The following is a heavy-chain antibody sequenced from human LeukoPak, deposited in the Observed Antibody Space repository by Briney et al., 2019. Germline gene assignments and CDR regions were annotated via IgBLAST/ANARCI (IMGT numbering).Heavy chain of an antibody. J-gene: IGHJ4*02. V-gene: IGHV3-21*01. Sequence: GGSLRLSCAASGFSFRTYSFTWVRQAPRKGLEWVASISSSGNYLYYADSFKGRFTISRDTAKNSLYLQMNILRVEDTAVYYCARPETEGEISGAWGYWGQGTLVTVSS. CDR1: GFSFRTYS. CDR3: ARPETEGEISGAWGY. CDR2: ISSSGNYL. D-gene: IGHD3-16*01.